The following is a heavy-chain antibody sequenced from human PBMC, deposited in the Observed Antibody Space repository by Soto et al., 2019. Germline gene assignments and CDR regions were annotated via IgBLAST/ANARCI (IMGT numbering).Heavy chain of an antibody. CDR3: ARHGDYDILTGYYSLYYFDY. CDR2: IYYSGST. D-gene: IGHD3-9*01. CDR1: GGSISGSSYY. J-gene: IGHJ4*02. V-gene: IGHV4-39*01. Sequence: QLQLQESGPGLVKPSETLSLTCTVSGGSISGSSYYWGWIRQPPGKGLEWIGSIYYSGSTYYNPSLKSRVTISVDTSKNQFSLKLSSVTAADTAVYYCARHGDYDILTGYYSLYYFDYWGQGTLVTVSS.